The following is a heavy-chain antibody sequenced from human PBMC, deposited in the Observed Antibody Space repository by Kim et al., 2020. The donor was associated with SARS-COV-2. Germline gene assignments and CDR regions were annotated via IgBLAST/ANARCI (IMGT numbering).Heavy chain of an antibody. Sequence: YSPSLKSRDTISVDTSKNQFSLKLSSVTAADTAVYYCATLKYYYGSGSYFGGQGTLVTVSS. CDR3: ATLKYYYGSGSYF. D-gene: IGHD3-10*01. J-gene: IGHJ4*02. V-gene: IGHV4-39*01.